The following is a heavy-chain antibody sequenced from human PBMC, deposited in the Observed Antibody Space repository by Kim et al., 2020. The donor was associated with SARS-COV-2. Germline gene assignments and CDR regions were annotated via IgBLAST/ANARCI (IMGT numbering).Heavy chain of an antibody. D-gene: IGHD2-8*02. Sequence: SVKGRFTISRDNAKNSLYLQMNSLRAEDTAVYYCARVLIELDLHNYGMDVWGQGTTVTVSS. CDR3: ARVLIELDLHNYGMDV. J-gene: IGHJ6*02. V-gene: IGHV3-21*01.